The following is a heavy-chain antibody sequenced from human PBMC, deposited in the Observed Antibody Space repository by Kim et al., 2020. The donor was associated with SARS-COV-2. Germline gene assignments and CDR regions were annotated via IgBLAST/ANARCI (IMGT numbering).Heavy chain of an antibody. Sequence: DTYYPGSVKGRFTISRENAKNSLYLQMNSLRAGDTAVYYCARASDYGLDYWGQGTLVTVSS. D-gene: IGHD4-17*01. CDR3: ARASDYGLDY. J-gene: IGHJ4*02. V-gene: IGHV3-13*01. CDR2: DT.